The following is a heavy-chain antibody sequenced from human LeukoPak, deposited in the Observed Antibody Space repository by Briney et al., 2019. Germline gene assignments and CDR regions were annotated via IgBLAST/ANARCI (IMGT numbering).Heavy chain of an antibody. Sequence: PGGSLRLSCAASGFTFSSYAMSWVRQAPGKGLEWVSAISGSGGSTYYADSVKGRFTISRDNSKNTLYLQMNSLRAEDTAVYYCAEDLPRWDSSSWYGFFDYWGQGTLVTVSS. D-gene: IGHD6-13*01. CDR2: ISGSGGST. J-gene: IGHJ4*02. CDR3: AEDLPRWDSSSWYGFFDY. V-gene: IGHV3-23*01. CDR1: GFTFSSYA.